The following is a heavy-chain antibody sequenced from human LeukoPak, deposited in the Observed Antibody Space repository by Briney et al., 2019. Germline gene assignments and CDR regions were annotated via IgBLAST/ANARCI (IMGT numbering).Heavy chain of an antibody. Sequence: GASVKVSCKASGYTFRNFDINWVRQAPGQGLEWMGWINPKSGTRGHAQRFQGRVTMTTDTSTSTAFMELGSLTSDDTAVYYCARDGGYGGNAGGTDYFSYYGMDVWGQGTTVTVSS. CDR3: ARDGGYGGNAGGTDYFSYYGMDV. V-gene: IGHV1-8*01. CDR1: GYTFRNFD. J-gene: IGHJ6*02. CDR2: INPKSGTR. D-gene: IGHD4-23*01.